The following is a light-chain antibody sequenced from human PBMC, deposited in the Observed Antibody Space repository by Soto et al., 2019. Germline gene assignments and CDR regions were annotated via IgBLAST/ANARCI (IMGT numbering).Light chain of an antibody. Sequence: EIVSTQSPLSLSVTPGEPASISYRSSQNLLHIAGYNSLDWYLQKQGQSSQLLVVLGSYRASGVPDRFSGSGSGTDFTLRISRVEAEDVGVYYCMQAVYTRTFGPGTKVDIK. J-gene: IGKJ1*01. CDR1: QNLLHIAGYNS. CDR2: LGS. CDR3: MQAVYTRT. V-gene: IGKV2-28*01.